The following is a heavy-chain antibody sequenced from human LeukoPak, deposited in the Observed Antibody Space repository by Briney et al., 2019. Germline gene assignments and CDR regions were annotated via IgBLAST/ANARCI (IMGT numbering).Heavy chain of an antibody. V-gene: IGHV3-30*18. CDR1: GFTFSSYG. CDR2: ISYDGSNK. CDR3: AKNVGGLEWELPRDYYFDY. Sequence: PGGSLRLSCAASGFTFSSYGMHWVRQAPGKGLEWVAVISYDGSNKYYADSVKGRFTISRDNSKNTLYLQMNSLRAEDTAVYYCAKNVGGLEWELPRDYYFDYWGQGTLVTVSS. D-gene: IGHD1-26*01. J-gene: IGHJ4*02.